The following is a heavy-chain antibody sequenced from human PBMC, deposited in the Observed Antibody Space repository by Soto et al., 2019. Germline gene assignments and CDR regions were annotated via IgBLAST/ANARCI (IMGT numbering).Heavy chain of an antibody. D-gene: IGHD3-16*02. CDR3: ARGNRITFGGVIVIPYYYYGMEV. Sequence: ASVKVSCKASGYTFTSYYMHWVRQAPGQGLEWMGIINPSGGSTGYAQKFQGRVTMTRDTSTSTVYMELSSLRSEDTAVYYCARGNRITFGGVIVIPYYYYGMEVWGQGTTVTVSS. CDR2: INPSGGST. J-gene: IGHJ6*02. V-gene: IGHV1-46*01. CDR1: GYTFTSYY.